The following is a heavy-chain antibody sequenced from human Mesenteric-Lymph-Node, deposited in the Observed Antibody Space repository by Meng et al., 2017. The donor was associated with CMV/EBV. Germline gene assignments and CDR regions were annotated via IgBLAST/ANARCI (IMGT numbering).Heavy chain of an antibody. V-gene: IGHV4-39*01. CDR3: ARHPTYSNYVTYYYGMDV. CDR1: GGSISSSSYY. CDR2: IYYSGST. J-gene: IGHJ6*02. D-gene: IGHD4-11*01. Sequence: SETLSLTCTVSGGSISSSSYYWGWIRQPPGKGLEWIGSIYYSGSTYYNPSLKSRVTISVDTSKNQFSLKLSSVTAADTAVYYCARHPTYSNYVTYYYGMDVWGQGTTVTVSS.